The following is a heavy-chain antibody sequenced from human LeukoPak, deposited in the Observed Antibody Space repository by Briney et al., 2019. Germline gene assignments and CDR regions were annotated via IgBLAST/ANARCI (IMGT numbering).Heavy chain of an antibody. CDR3: AREVGESYPTSFDY. J-gene: IGHJ4*02. D-gene: IGHD1-26*01. Sequence: ASVKVSCKASGYTFTDYFMHWVRQAPGQGLEWMGWINPNNGATLYAQKFQGRVSMTRDTSISTAYMELSSLRFDDTAVYFCAREVGESYPTSFDYWGQGTLVTVSS. V-gene: IGHV1-2*02. CDR2: INPNNGAT. CDR1: GYTFTDYF.